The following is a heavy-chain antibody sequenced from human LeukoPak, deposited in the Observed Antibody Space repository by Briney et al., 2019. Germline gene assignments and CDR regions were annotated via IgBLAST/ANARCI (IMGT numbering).Heavy chain of an antibody. V-gene: IGHV4-34*01. Sequence: SETLSLTCAVSGGPFSGYYWSWIRQPPGKGLEWIGEINHSGSTNYNPSLKSRVTISVDTSKNQFSLKLSSVTAADTAVYYCARGRVSYYYYYYMDVRGQGTMVTVSS. J-gene: IGHJ6*03. CDR1: GGPFSGYY. CDR3: ARGRVSYYYYYYMDV. CDR2: INHSGST.